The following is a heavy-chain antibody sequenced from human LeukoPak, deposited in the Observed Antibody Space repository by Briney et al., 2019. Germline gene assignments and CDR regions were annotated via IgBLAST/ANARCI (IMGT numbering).Heavy chain of an antibody. V-gene: IGHV1-2*02. CDR1: GYTFSSYY. Sequence: ASVKVSCKASGYTFSSYYMHWVRQAPGQGLEWMGWINPKSGGTNEAQKFHDRVTMTRDTSIRTAYMEVSRLRSDDTAVYYCASLGAAAGMDYWGQGTLVTVSS. CDR3: ASLGAAAGMDY. CDR2: INPKSGGT. D-gene: IGHD6-13*01. J-gene: IGHJ4*02.